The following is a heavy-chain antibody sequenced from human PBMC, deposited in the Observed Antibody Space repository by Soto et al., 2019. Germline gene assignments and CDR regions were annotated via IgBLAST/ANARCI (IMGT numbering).Heavy chain of an antibody. J-gene: IGHJ4*02. D-gene: IGHD3-3*01. CDR1: VGSISSSSYY. CDR2: SYYRGST. CDR3: ARRSKHYIGVVTVFDS. Sequence: QLQLQESGPGLVKPAETLSLTCTVSVGSISSSSYYWGWIRQPPGKGLEWIGSSYYRGSTYYNPSLKSRVAISVDTSRNQFALKLSSVTAADTAVYYCARRSKHYIGVVTVFDSCGQGTLVTVAS. V-gene: IGHV4-39*01.